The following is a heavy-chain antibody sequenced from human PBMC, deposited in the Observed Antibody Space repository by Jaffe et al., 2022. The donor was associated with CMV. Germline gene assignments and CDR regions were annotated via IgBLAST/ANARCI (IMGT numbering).Heavy chain of an antibody. V-gene: IGHV3-21*01. Sequence: EVQLVESGGGLVKPGGSLRLSCAASGFTFSSYSMNWVRQAPGKGLEWVSSISSSSSYIYYADSVKGRFTISRDNAKNSLYLQMNSLRAEDTAVYYCARAPGRDDYGDPTPYYYYYMDVWGKGTTVTVSS. CDR2: ISSSSSYI. D-gene: IGHD4-17*01. J-gene: IGHJ6*03. CDR3: ARAPGRDDYGDPTPYYYYYMDV. CDR1: GFTFSSYS.